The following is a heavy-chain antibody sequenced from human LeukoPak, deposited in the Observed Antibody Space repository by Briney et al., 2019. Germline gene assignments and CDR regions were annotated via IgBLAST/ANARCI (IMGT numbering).Heavy chain of an antibody. D-gene: IGHD3-22*01. CDR1: GFTFSSYG. CDR2: INWNGGST. CDR3: ASQREDSSGSHSVDY. Sequence: GGSLRLSCAASGFTFSSYGMSWVRQAPGKGLEWVSGINWNGGSTGYADSVKGRFTISRDNAKNSLYLQMNSLRAEDTALYYCASQREDSSGSHSVDYWGQGTLVTVSS. V-gene: IGHV3-20*04. J-gene: IGHJ4*02.